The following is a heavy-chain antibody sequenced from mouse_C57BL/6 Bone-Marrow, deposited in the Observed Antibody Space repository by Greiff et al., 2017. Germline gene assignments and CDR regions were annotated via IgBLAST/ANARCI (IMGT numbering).Heavy chain of an antibody. D-gene: IGHD2-2*01. CDR2: INPSRGYT. CDR1: GYTFTSYG. Sequence: VQLQESGAELAKPGASVTLSCKASGYTFTSYGMHWVKQRPGQGLEWIGYINPSRGYTKYNQKFKDKATLTADNSASTAYMQLSSLTYEDSAVYYCARWLPYWYFDVWGTGTTVTVSS. CDR3: ARWLPYWYFDV. V-gene: IGHV1-7*01. J-gene: IGHJ1*03.